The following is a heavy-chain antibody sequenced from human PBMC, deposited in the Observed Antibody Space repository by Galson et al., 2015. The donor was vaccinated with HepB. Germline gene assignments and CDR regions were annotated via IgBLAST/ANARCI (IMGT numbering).Heavy chain of an antibody. J-gene: IGHJ4*02. V-gene: IGHV1-18*04. Sequence: SVKVSCKASGYTFTSYGISWVRQAPGRGLEWMGWTSAYNGNTNYAQKLRGRVTMTTDTSTSTAYMELRSLRSDDTAVYYCARKPAGTVFNRLDYWGQGTLVTVSS. CDR3: ARKPAGTVFNRLDY. CDR2: TSAYNGNT. D-gene: IGHD6-19*01. CDR1: GYTFTSYG.